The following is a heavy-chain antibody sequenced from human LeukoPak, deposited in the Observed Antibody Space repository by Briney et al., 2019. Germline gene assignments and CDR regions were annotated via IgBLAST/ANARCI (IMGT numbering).Heavy chain of an antibody. Sequence: ASVKVSCKASGYTFTCYYMHWVRQPPGQGLDWLGIINPNGSSTSYAQMFHGRVTMTSDTSTSTVYMELSSLRSDETAVYYCARVSSGMRDAFDIWGQGTMVTVSS. CDR3: ARVSSGMRDAFDI. V-gene: IGHV1-46*01. CDR2: INPNGSST. J-gene: IGHJ3*02. CDR1: GYTFTCYY. D-gene: IGHD6-19*01.